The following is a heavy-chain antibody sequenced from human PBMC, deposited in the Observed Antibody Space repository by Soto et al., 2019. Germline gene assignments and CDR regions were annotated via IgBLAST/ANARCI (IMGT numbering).Heavy chain of an antibody. D-gene: IGHD3-3*01. CDR1: GGTFSSYT. Sequence: QVQLVQSGAEVKKPGSSVKVSCKASGGTFSSYTISWVRQAPGQGLEWMGRIIPILGIANYGQKFQGRVTMTADKSTSTAYMELSSLRSEDTAVYYCARGGRGFWSGDYGWFDPWGQGTLVTVSS. J-gene: IGHJ5*02. V-gene: IGHV1-69*02. CDR2: IIPILGIA. CDR3: ARGGRGFWSGDYGWFDP.